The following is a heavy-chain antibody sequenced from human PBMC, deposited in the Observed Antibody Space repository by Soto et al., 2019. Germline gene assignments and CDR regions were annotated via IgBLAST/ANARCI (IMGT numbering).Heavy chain of an antibody. V-gene: IGHV3-74*01. J-gene: IGHJ6*02. CDR2: INSDGSST. CDR3: ARGTTDTAMALAPEFYYYGMDV. D-gene: IGHD5-18*01. CDR1: GFTFSSYW. Sequence: EVQLVESGGGLVQPGGSLRLSCAASGFTFSSYWMHWVRQAPGKGLVWVSRINSDGSSTSYADSVKGRFTISRDNAKNTPYLQMNSLRAEDTAVYYCARGTTDTAMALAPEFYYYGMDVWGQGTTVTVSS.